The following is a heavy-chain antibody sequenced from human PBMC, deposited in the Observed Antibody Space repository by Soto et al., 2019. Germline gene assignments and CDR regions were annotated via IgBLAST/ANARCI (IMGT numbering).Heavy chain of an antibody. CDR2: IYYSGST. CDR1: GGSISSGGYY. J-gene: IGHJ3*02. Sequence: SETLSLTCTVSGGSISSGGYYWSWIRQHPGKGLEWIGYIYYSGSTYYNPSLKSRVTISVDTSKNQFSLKLSSVTAADTAVYYCARVSEGDIVVVPAALRFDIWGQGTMVTVS. D-gene: IGHD2-2*01. CDR3: ARVSEGDIVVVPAALRFDI. V-gene: IGHV4-31*03.